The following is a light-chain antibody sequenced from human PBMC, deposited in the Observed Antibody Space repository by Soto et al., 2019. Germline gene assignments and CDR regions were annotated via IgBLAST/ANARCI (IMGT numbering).Light chain of an antibody. CDR3: HQYGSSRT. CDR1: QSVSSSY. J-gene: IGKJ1*01. CDR2: GAS. Sequence: EIVLTQSPGTLSLSPGERATLSCRASQSVSSSYLAWYQQKPAQAPRLLIYGASSRATGIPDRFSGSGSGTAFTRSISRLEPEDFAVYYCHQYGSSRTFGQGTKVEVK. V-gene: IGKV3-20*01.